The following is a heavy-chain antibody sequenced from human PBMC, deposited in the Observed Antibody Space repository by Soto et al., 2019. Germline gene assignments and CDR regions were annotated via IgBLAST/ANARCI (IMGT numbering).Heavy chain of an antibody. Sequence: GGSLRLSCAASGFIFRSFWMSWVRQAPGKGLEWVANIKQDGTEKNYLDSVKGRFTIPRDNAKNSLYLQMNSLRAEDTAVYYCASATVAGGAFDIWGQGTMVTVSS. CDR1: GFIFRSFW. D-gene: IGHD6-19*01. CDR3: ASATVAGGAFDI. CDR2: IKQDGTEK. J-gene: IGHJ3*02. V-gene: IGHV3-7*02.